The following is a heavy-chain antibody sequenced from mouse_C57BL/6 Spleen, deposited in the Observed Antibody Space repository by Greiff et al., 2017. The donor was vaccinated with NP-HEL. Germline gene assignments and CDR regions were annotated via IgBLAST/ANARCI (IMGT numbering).Heavy chain of an antibody. CDR2: ISYDGSN. CDR3: ARVAGTGYAMDY. Sequence: EVKLMESGPGLVKPSQSLSLTCSVTGYSITSGYYWNWIRQFPGNKLEWMGYISYDGSNNYNPSLKNRISITRDTSKNQFFLKLNSVATEDTATYYCARVAGTGYAMDYWGQGTSVTVSS. V-gene: IGHV3-6*01. J-gene: IGHJ4*01. CDR1: GYSITSGYY. D-gene: IGHD4-1*01.